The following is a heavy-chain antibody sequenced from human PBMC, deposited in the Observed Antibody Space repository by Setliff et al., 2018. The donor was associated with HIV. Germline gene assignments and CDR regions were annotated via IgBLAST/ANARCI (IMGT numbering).Heavy chain of an antibody. CDR2: INHSGIT. CDR1: GGAFSRFY. D-gene: IGHD3-16*01. CDR3: VSRPGGITRARLDN. Sequence: SETLSLTCAVYGGAFSRFYWSWLRQAPEKGLEWIGDINHSGITNYNPSLKSRLSISVDTSKNQFSLNLTSVPAADAAMYFCVSRPGGITRARLDNWGQGTLVTVSS. J-gene: IGHJ4*02. V-gene: IGHV4-34*01.